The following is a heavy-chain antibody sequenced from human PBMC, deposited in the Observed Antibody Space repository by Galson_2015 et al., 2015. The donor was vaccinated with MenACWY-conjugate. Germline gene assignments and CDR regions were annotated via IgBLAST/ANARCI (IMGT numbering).Heavy chain of an antibody. V-gene: IGHV5-51*01. Sequence: SGAEVKKPGESLKLSCTGSGYSFTKYWIAWVRQMPGKGLEWVAVIDPINSNTRYSPSLQGQVTISADESISTAYLQWSSLKASDTATYYCARHPPGGRGMDVWGRGTTVTVSS. CDR2: IDPINSNT. D-gene: IGHD1-26*01. CDR1: GYSFTKYW. J-gene: IGHJ6*02. CDR3: ARHPPGGRGMDV.